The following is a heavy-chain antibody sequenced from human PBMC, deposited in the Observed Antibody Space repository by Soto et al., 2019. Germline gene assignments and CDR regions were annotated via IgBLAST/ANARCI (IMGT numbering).Heavy chain of an antibody. Sequence: QVQLVESGGGVVQPGRSLRLSCAASGFTFSSYGMHWVRQAPGKGLEWVAVISYDGSNKYYADSVKGRFTISRDNSKNTLYMQMNSQSADDTAVYYCAKDGVVGATHILRRTSTKPSYFDYGGKGTLVTVSS. CDR2: ISYDGSNK. J-gene: IGHJ4*02. CDR1: GFTFSSYG. D-gene: IGHD2-15*01. V-gene: IGHV3-30*18. CDR3: AKDGVVGATHILRRTSTKPSYFDY.